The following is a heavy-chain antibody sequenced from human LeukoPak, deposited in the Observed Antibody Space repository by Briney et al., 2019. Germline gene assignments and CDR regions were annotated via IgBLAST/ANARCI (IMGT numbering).Heavy chain of an antibody. CDR2: IYYSGST. D-gene: IGHD6-13*01. J-gene: IGHJ5*02. V-gene: IGHV4-39*07. Sequence: SETLSLTCTVSGGSISSSSYYWGWIRQPPGKGLEWIGSIYYSGSTYYNPSLKSRVTISVDTSKNQFSLKLSSVTAADTAVYYCARLLGYSKNENWFDPWGQGTLVTVSS. CDR3: ARLLGYSKNENWFDP. CDR1: GGSISSSSYY.